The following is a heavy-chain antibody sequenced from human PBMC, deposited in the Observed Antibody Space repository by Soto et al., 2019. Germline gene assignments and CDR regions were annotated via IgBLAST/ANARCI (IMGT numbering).Heavy chain of an antibody. CDR2: IKQDGSEK. J-gene: IGHJ3*01. V-gene: IGHV3-7*01. D-gene: IGHD3-22*01. Sequence: PGGSLRRSCAASGFTLSSYWMSWVRQAPGKGLEWVANIKQDGSEKFYVDSVKGRFTISRDNAKNSLYLQMNSLRAEDTAVYYCARDQLYYNDISGRPLNAFDVWGQGTMVTVSS. CDR3: ARDQLYYNDISGRPLNAFDV. CDR1: GFTLSSYW.